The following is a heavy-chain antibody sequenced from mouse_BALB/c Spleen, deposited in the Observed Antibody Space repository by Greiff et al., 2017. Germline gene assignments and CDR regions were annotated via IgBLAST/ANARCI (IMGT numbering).Heavy chain of an antibody. Sequence: VQLKQSGPELVKPGASVKMSCKASGYTFTSYVMHWVKQKPGQGLEWIGYINPYNDGTKYNEKFKGKATLTSDKSSSTAYMELSSLTSEDSAVYYCAREVITVVAEGWNLDVGGAGTTVTVPS. CDR1: GYTFTSYV. CDR2: INPYNDGT. CDR3: AREVITVVAEGWNLDV. V-gene: IGHV1-14*01. J-gene: IGHJ1*01. D-gene: IGHD1-1*01.